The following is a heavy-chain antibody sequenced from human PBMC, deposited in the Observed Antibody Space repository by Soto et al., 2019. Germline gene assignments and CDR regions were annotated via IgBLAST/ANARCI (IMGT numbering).Heavy chain of an antibody. CDR3: AKDALGDYYYYGMDV. J-gene: IGHJ6*02. V-gene: IGHV3-23*01. CDR2: ISASGSVT. CDR1: GFTFSNYA. Sequence: EVQLLESGGGLVQPGGSLRLSCAVSGFTFSNYAMNWVRQAPGKWLEWVSSISASGSVTYYADSVRGRFTISRDNSKNTLSLQMNSLRAEDTAVYYCAKDALGDYYYYGMDVWGQGTTVTVSS.